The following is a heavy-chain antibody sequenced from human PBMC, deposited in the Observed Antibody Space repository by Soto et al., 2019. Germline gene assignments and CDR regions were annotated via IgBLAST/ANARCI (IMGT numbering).Heavy chain of an antibody. CDR1: SGSTSSGGYF. D-gene: IGHD5-12*01. CDR3: ARVPGS. V-gene: IGHV4-30-2*01. J-gene: IGHJ5*02. CDR2: IYHSGST. Sequence: TLSLTRAFSSGSTSSGGYFPSWIRQPPGKGLEWIGYIYHSGSTYYNPSLKSRVTISVDRSKNQFSLKLSSVTAADTAVYYCARVPGSSGQGTLVTVSS.